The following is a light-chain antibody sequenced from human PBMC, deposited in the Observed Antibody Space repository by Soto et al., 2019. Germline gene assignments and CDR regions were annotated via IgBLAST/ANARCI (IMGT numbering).Light chain of an antibody. CDR1: QAVNTR. CDR3: HQRQSWPRT. CDR2: LAS. Sequence: IGWTHSPSTLSSFACHCFTRTDSASQAVNTRLAWYQHKPGQAPRLLIYLASNRAAGVPARFSGSGSGTDFTLTISDVEPEDFAVYYCHQRQSWPRTFGQGTKVDIK. J-gene: IGKJ1*01. V-gene: IGKV3-11*01.